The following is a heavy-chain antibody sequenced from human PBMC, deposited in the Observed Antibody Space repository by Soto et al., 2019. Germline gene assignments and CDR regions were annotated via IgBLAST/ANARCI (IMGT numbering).Heavy chain of an antibody. CDR2: IIPILGIA. CDR3: ARDSVAVWSGYYTDYYYYMDV. D-gene: IGHD3-3*01. J-gene: IGHJ6*03. CDR1: GGTFSSYT. V-gene: IGHV1-69*08. Sequence: QVQLVQSGAEVKKPGSSVKVSCKASGGTFSSYTISWVRQAPGQGLEWMGRIIPILGIANYAQKFQGRVTITADKSTSTAYISLSSLRSEDTAVYYFARDSVAVWSGYYTDYYYYMDVWGKGTTVTVSS.